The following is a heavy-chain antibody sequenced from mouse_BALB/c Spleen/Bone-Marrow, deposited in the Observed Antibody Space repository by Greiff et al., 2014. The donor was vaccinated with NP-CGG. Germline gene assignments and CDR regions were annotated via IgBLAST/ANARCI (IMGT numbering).Heavy chain of an antibody. CDR1: GDSITSGY. J-gene: IGHJ4*01. V-gene: IGHV3-8*02. Sequence: VQLQQSGPSLVKPSQTLSLTCSVTGDSITSGYWNWIRKFPGNKLECMGYISYSGSTYYNPSFKSRISITRDTSKNLYYLQLNSVTTKDTATYYCARSGSSGYHYYAMDYWGQGTSVTVSS. CDR2: ISYSGST. D-gene: IGHD3-1*01. CDR3: ARSGSSGYHYYAMDY.